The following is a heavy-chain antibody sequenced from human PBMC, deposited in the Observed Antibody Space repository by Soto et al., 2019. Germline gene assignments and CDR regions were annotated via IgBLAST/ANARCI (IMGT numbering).Heavy chain of an antibody. CDR3: ARKGYYPSGRINLFDS. D-gene: IGHD3-10*01. V-gene: IGHV4-38-2*02. CDR2: IYPGGGT. CDR1: GHSINSDYY. Sequence: PSETLSLTCTVAGHSINSDYYWGWIRQPPGKGVEWIGSIYPGGGTYYNPSLKSRVTISIDTSKNQFSLRLTSVTAADTAMYYCARKGYYPSGRINLFDSWGQGTLVTVSS. J-gene: IGHJ4*02.